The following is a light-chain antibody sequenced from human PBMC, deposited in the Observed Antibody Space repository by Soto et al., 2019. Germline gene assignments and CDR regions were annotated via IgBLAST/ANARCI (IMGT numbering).Light chain of an antibody. Sequence: QSVLTQPPSVSAAPGQRINISCSGSGSNIGGFSVSWYQQLPGTAPKLLIYDNDKRPSGIPDRFSGSKSGTSATLAITTLQTVDEAHYFCGAWDNTQSWVFGPGTKLTVL. J-gene: IGLJ1*01. CDR3: GAWDNTQSWV. CDR2: DND. V-gene: IGLV1-51*01. CDR1: GSNIGGFS.